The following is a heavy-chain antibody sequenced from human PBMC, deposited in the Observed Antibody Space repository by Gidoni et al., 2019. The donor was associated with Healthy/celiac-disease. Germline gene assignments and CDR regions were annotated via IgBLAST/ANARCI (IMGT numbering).Heavy chain of an antibody. V-gene: IGHV1-3*01. CDR1: GYTFTSYA. J-gene: IGHJ5*02. Sequence: QVQLVQSGAEVKTPGASVKVSCKASGYTFTSYAMHWVRQAPGQRLEWMGWINAGNGNTKYSQKFQGRVTITRDTSASTAYMELSSLRSEDTAVYYCARDRVTMVRGVIRTYNWFDPWGQGTLVTVSS. CDR3: ARDRVTMVRGVIRTYNWFDP. CDR2: INAGNGNT. D-gene: IGHD3-10*01.